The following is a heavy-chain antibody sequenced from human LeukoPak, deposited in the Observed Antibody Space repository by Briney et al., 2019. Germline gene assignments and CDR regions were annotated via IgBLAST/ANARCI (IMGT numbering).Heavy chain of an antibody. V-gene: IGHV5-51*01. CDR3: ARHFYPGKYSSSWSGLH. Sequence: GESLKISCKASGKNLNTSWIGWVRQMPGKGLEWMGIIYPRDSDTKYSPSLQGQVTISADKSISTAYLQWSSLKASDTAMYYCARHFYPGKYSSSWSGLHWGQGTLVTVSS. D-gene: IGHD6-13*01. J-gene: IGHJ4*02. CDR2: IYPRDSDT. CDR1: GKNLNTSW.